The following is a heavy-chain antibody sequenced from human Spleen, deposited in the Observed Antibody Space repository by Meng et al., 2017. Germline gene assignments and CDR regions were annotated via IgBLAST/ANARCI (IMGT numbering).Heavy chain of an antibody. D-gene: IGHD6-19*01. J-gene: IGHJ5*02. CDR2: IYQSGST. Sequence: QVQLQEAGPGLVKTSGTLSLTVAVSGGSISSNNWWSWVRQPPGKGLEWRGEIYQSGSTNSNTSLKSRVTISVDKSKNQFSLNLTSVTAADTAVYYCVRSSAWVRTGFDPWGQGTLVTVSS. CDR3: VRSSAWVRTGFDP. V-gene: IGHV4-4*02. CDR1: GGSISSNNW.